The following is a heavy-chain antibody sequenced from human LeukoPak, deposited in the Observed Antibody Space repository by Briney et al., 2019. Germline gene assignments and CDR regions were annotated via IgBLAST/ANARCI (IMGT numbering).Heavy chain of an antibody. CDR3: ARGRDSSSWIYWFDP. CDR2: INHSGST. D-gene: IGHD6-13*01. CDR1: VGSFSGYY. Sequence: SETLSLTCAVYVGSFSGYYWSWIRQPPGKGLEWIGEINHSGSTNYNPSLKSRVTISVDTSKNQFSLKLSSVTAADTAVYYCARGRDSSSWIYWFDPWGQGTLVTVSS. J-gene: IGHJ5*02. V-gene: IGHV4-34*01.